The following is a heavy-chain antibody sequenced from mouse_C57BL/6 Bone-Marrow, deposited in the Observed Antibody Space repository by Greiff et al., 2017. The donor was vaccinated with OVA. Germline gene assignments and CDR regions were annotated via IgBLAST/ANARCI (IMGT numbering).Heavy chain of an antibody. D-gene: IGHD2-5*01. Sequence: QVQLQQPGTELVKPGASVKLSCQASGYTFTSYWMHWVKQRPGQGLEWIGNINPSNGGTNYNEKFKSKATLTVDQSSSTAYMQLSSLTSEDSAVYYCARPYYSNYLYYFDYWGQGTTLTVSS. CDR2: INPSNGGT. J-gene: IGHJ2*01. V-gene: IGHV1-53*01. CDR1: GYTFTSYW. CDR3: ARPYYSNYLYYFDY.